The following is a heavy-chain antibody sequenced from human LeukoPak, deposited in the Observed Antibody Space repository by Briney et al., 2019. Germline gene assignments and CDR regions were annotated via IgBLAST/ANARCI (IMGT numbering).Heavy chain of an antibody. CDR3: ARGLGTNVVVPAAVWRSGFDP. D-gene: IGHD2-2*01. CDR2: ISYDGSNK. V-gene: IGHV3-30*03. J-gene: IGHJ5*02. CDR1: GFTFSSYG. Sequence: GGSLRLSCAASGFTFSSYGMHWVRQAPGKGLEWVAVISYDGSNKYYADSVKGRFTISRDNSKNTLYLQMNSLRAEDTAVYYCARGLGTNVVVPAAVWRSGFDPWGQGTLVTVSS.